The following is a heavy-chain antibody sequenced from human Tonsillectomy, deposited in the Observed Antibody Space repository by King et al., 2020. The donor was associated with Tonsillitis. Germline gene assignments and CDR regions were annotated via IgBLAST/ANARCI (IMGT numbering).Heavy chain of an antibody. V-gene: IGHV3-30*18. CDR1: GFTFRSYG. CDR2: ISYDGSNK. Sequence: VQLVESGGGVVQPGRSLRLSCAASGFTFRSYGMHWVRQAPGKGLEWVALISYDGSNKYYADSVKGRITISRDNSKNTLYLQMNSLRPEDTAVYYCAKELGPQGRYFDRPPGYWGQGTLVTVSS. J-gene: IGHJ4*02. CDR3: AKELGPQGRYFDRPPGY. D-gene: IGHD3-9*01.